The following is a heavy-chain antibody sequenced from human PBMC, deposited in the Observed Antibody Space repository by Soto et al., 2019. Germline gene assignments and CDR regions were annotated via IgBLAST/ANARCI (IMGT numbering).Heavy chain of an antibody. CDR2: IYYSGST. CDR1: GGSISISSYY. CDR3: ARHTVGVWFGELLFDY. Sequence: SGTLSLTCTVSGGSISISSYYWGWIRQPPGKGLEWIGSIYYSGSTYYNPSLKSRVTISVDTSKNQFSLKLSSVTAADTAVYYCARHTVGVWFGELLFDYWGQGTLVTVSS. J-gene: IGHJ4*02. V-gene: IGHV4-39*01. D-gene: IGHD3-10*01.